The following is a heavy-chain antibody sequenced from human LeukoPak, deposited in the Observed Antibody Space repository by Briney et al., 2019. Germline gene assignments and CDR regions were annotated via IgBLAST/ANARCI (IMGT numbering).Heavy chain of an antibody. CDR2: IYPGDSGT. D-gene: IGHD6-13*01. CDR1: GYSFTSYW. CDR3: ARKQGYTSYNWFDP. Sequence: GESLKISCKGSGYSFTSYWIGWVRQMPGKGLEWMGIIYPGDSGTRYSPSFQGQVTISADKSISTAYLQWSTLRASDTAMYYCARKQGYTSYNWFDPWGQGTLVTVSS. V-gene: IGHV5-51*01. J-gene: IGHJ5*02.